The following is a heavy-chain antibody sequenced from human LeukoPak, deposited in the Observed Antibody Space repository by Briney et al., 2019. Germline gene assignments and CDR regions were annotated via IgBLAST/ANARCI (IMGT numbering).Heavy chain of an antibody. CDR2: IYSGGST. Sequence: GSLRLSCAASGLTVSCNFMSWVRQAPGKGAEWVSVIYSGGSTYYADSVKGRFTISRDNSKNTLYLLMNSLRAEDTAVYYCARVVYSGGYSQGFDLWGQGTMVTVSS. CDR3: ARVVYSGGYSQGFDL. CDR1: GLTVSCNF. J-gene: IGHJ3*01. D-gene: IGHD3-22*01. V-gene: IGHV3-66*01.